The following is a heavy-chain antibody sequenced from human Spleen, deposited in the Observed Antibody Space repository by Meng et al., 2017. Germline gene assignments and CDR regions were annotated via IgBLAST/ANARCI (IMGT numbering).Heavy chain of an antibody. CDR2: ISGSGGRT. J-gene: IGHJ4*02. CDR1: GFTFSSDA. V-gene: IGHV3-23*01. D-gene: IGHD3-22*01. CDR3: AKDGKYYYDSSGSNFDH. Sequence: GESLKISCAASGFTFSSDAMFWVRQAPVKGLEWVSAISGSGGRTHYADSVKGRFAISRDNSKNTLYLQMNSLRADDTAVYYCAKDGKYYYDSSGSNFDHWGQGTLVTVSS.